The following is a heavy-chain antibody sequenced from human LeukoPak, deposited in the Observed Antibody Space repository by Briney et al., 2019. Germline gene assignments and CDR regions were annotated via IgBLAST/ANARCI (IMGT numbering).Heavy chain of an antibody. CDR2: ISSSGSTI. CDR3: AREDSGSYFDYYGMDV. CDR1: GFTFSDYY. V-gene: IGHV3-11*01. Sequence: GGSLRLSCAASGFTFSDYYMSWIRQAPGEGLEWVSYISSSGSTIYYADSVKGRFTISRDNAKNSLYLQMNSLRAEDTAVYYCAREDSGSYFDYYGMDVWGQGTTVTVSS. J-gene: IGHJ6*02. D-gene: IGHD3-10*01.